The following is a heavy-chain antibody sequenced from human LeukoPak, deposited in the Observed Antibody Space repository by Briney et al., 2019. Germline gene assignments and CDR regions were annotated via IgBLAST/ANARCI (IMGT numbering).Heavy chain of an antibody. D-gene: IGHD3-22*01. J-gene: IGHJ3*02. CDR2: VYTSGGT. CDR3: ATERSGHSPHAFDI. V-gene: IGHV4-4*07. CDR1: GGSISSYY. Sequence: SETLSLTCTVSGGSISSYYWSWIRQPAGKGREWIGRVYTSGGTNYNPSLKSRSTMSVDTSKNQCSLKLSSVTAADPAVYSCATERSGHSPHAFDISGQGTMVTASS.